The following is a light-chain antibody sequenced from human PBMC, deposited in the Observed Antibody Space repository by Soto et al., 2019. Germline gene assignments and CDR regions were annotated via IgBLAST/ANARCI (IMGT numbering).Light chain of an antibody. CDR1: GSDVGGYNY. Sequence: QSVLTQPASVSGSFGQSITISCTGTGSDVGGYNYVSWYQQHPGKVPKVMIYEVSIRPSGVSTRFSGSKSGNTASLSISGLQAEDEAVYFCSSYTSTKTVVFGGGTKVTVL. CDR3: SSYTSTKTVV. V-gene: IGLV2-14*01. J-gene: IGLJ3*02. CDR2: EVS.